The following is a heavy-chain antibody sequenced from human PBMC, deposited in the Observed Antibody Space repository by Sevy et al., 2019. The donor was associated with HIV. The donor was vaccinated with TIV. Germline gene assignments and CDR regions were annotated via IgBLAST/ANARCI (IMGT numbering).Heavy chain of an antibody. Sequence: GGSLRLSCAASGFTFSAYYMTWIRQAPGKGLEWVSYISGAGTYTNYVESVKGRFTISRDNSKNSLYLQTNSLRAEDTAVYFCARSRSNYGDYYFDYWGQGILVTVSS. CDR2: ISGAGTYT. J-gene: IGHJ4*02. CDR3: ARSRSNYGDYYFDY. CDR1: GFTFSAYY. V-gene: IGHV3-11*06. D-gene: IGHD4-17*01.